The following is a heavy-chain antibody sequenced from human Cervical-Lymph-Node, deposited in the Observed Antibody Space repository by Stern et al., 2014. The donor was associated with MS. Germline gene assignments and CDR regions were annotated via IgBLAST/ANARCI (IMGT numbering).Heavy chain of an antibody. CDR1: GFTFSSYA. CDR3: AQGGQWLRFPPLDY. D-gene: IGHD5-12*01. V-gene: IGHV3-30*18. J-gene: IGHJ4*02. CDR2: ISHEGVNK. Sequence: VQLVESGGGVVQPGRSLRLSCAASGFTFSSYAMHWVRQAPGKGLEWVAVISHEGVNKYYADSVKGRFTISRDNSKNTLYLQVSSLRAEDTAVYYCAQGGQWLRFPPLDYWGQGTLVTVSS.